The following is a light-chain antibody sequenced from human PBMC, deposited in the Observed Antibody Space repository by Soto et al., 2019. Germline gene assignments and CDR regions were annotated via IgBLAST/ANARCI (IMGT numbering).Light chain of an antibody. CDR3: QHYNSYSEA. V-gene: IGKV1-5*03. CDR2: KAS. CDR1: QTISSW. Sequence: DIKITESPSTLSGYVGDRVTITCRASQTISSWLAWYQQKPGKAPKLLIYKASTLKSGVPSRFSGSGSGTEFTLTISSLQPDDFATYYCQHYNSYSEAFGQGSKV. J-gene: IGKJ1*01.